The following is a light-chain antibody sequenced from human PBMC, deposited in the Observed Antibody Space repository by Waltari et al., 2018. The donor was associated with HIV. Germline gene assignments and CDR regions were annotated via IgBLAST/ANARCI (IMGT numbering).Light chain of an antibody. CDR2: VAF. CDR1: QSVSTN. CDR3: QQYLNWPPWT. Sequence: EIVLTQSPATLSVSPGERATLSCRASQSVSTNLAWYQQKPGQAPRLLIYVAFTRATGIPTRFSGSVSGTEFTLTISSLQSEDFAVYYCQQYLNWPPWTFGQGTKVDLK. V-gene: IGKV3-15*01. J-gene: IGKJ1*01.